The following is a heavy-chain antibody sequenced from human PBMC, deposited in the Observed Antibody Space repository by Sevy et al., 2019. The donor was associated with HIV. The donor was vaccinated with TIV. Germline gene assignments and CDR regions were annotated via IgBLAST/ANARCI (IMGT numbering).Heavy chain of an antibody. CDR2: FSFGCGRI. V-gene: IGHV3-23*01. CDR1: GFTFSKYS. D-gene: IGHD2-8*01. J-gene: IGHJ4*02. Sequence: GGSLRLSCAASGFTFSKYSMSWVRQPPGKGLEWVSTFSFGCGRINYADSVKGRFTISRDDSKNSVYLQMNSLRAEDTAVYYCAREGCTKPHDYWGQGTLVTVSS. CDR3: AREGCTKPHDY.